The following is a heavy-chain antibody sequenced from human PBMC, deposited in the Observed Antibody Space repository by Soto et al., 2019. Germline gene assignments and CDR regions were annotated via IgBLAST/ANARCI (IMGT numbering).Heavy chain of an antibody. D-gene: IGHD6-19*01. CDR1: GGSISSGSYY. V-gene: IGHV4-39*01. CDR2: IYYSGST. CDR3: ARQDQSSGWYGNWFDP. J-gene: IGHJ5*02. Sequence: SETLSLTCTVSGGSISSGSYYWGWIRQPPGKGLEWIGSIYYSGSTYYNPSLKSRVTISVDTSKNQFSLKLSSVTAADTAVYYCARQDQSSGWYGNWFDPWGQGTLATVSS.